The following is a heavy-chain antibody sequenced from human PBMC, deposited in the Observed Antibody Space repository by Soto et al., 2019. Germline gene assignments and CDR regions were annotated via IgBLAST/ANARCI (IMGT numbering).Heavy chain of an antibody. CDR3: ARTAMPENYYYGMDV. Sequence: GGSVKVSCNASGGTLSRHAIMWVRQAPGQGLEWMGGIIPIFGTENYAQKFQGRVTITADKSTSTAYMELSSLRSEDTAVYYCARTAMPENYYYGMDVWGQGTTVTVSS. D-gene: IGHD5-18*01. V-gene: IGHV1-69*06. CDR1: GGTLSRHA. J-gene: IGHJ6*02. CDR2: IIPIFGTE.